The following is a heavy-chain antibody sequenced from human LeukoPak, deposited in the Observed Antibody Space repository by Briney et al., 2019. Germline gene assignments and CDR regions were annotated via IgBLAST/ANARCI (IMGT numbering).Heavy chain of an antibody. V-gene: IGHV3-33*01. CDR1: GFTFSSYG. D-gene: IGHD3-10*01. CDR3: GRDGYFGVRGLRAHYYFDY. CDR2: IWYDGSNK. J-gene: IGHJ4*02. Sequence: PGGSLRLSCAASGFTFSSYGMHWVRQAPGKGLEWVAVIWYDGSNKYYADSVKGRFTISRDNSKNTLYLQMNSLRAEDTAVYYCGRDGYFGVRGLRAHYYFDYWGQGTLVTVSS.